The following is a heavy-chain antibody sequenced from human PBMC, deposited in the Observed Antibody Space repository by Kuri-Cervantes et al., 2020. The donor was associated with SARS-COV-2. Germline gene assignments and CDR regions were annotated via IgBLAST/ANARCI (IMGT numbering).Heavy chain of an antibody. CDR2: ISYDGSNK. J-gene: IGHJ4*02. Sequence: GGSLRLSCAASGFTFSSYAMHWVRQAPGKGLEWVAVISYDGSNKYYADSVKGRFTISRDNSQNTLYLQMNSLRAEDTAVYYCARRSGSYYSYYFYYWGQGTLVTVSS. D-gene: IGHD1-26*01. CDR3: ARRSGSYYSYYFYY. V-gene: IGHV3-30-3*01. CDR1: GFTFSSYA.